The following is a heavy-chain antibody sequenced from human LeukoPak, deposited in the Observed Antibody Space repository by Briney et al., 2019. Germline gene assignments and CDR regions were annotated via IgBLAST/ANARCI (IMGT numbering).Heavy chain of an antibody. V-gene: IGHV3-23*01. D-gene: IGHD3-16*02. Sequence: GGALRLSCAACGFTFSSYGMSGVRQAAGKGVDGVAWISAFGGTKYYADSVKGRFTISRDDSGNTLYLQMDSLRADDAALYYCAKSPGPWVGGAIVSDNLFDSWGQGTLVTVSS. CDR1: GFTFSSYG. CDR3: AKSPGPWVGGAIVSDNLFDS. J-gene: IGHJ4*02. CDR2: ISAFGGTK.